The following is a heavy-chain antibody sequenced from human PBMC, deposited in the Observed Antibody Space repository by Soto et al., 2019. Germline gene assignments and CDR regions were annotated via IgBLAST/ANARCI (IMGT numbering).Heavy chain of an antibody. D-gene: IGHD6-19*01. CDR1: GFSFSTTG. J-gene: IGHJ5*01. V-gene: IGHV3-30*18. CDR2: ISHDGGAV. Sequence: QVQLVESGGGVVQPGRSLRLSCAASGFSFSTTGMHWVRQAPGKGLEWVAMISHDGGAVHFADSVKGRFTISRDDSTNTLYLQMNSLRPEDTAVYYCAKDLYSSDWFNFFDCWGQGSLVTVSS. CDR3: AKDLYSSDWFNFFDC.